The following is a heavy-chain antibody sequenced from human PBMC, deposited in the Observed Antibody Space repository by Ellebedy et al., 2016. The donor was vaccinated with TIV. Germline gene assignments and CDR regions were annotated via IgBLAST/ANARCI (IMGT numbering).Heavy chain of an antibody. J-gene: IGHJ5*02. CDR2: IYSGNNT. V-gene: IGHV3-66*01. D-gene: IGHD2-2*01. CDR3: VRERMPTPT. CDR1: GFSVSSNY. Sequence: PGGSLRLSCAASGFSVSSNYMTWVRQAPGKGLEWVSVIYSGNNTHYAASVKGRFTISRDNFKNSVYLQMDRLRVEDTALYYCVRERMPTPTWGQGTLVTVSP.